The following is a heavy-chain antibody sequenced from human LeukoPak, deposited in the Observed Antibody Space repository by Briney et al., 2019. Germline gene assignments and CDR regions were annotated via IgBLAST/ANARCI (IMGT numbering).Heavy chain of an antibody. J-gene: IGHJ5*02. CDR1: GGSFSGYY. V-gene: IGHV4-59*01. CDR2: IYYSGST. D-gene: IGHD3-3*01. CDR3: ARDSYDFWSGYYLGGWFDP. Sequence: SETLSLTCAVYGGSFSGYYWSWIRQPPGEGLEWIGYIYYSGSTNYNPSLKSRVTISVDTSKNQFSLKLSSVTAADTAVYYCARDSYDFWSGYYLGGWFDPWGQGTLVTVSS.